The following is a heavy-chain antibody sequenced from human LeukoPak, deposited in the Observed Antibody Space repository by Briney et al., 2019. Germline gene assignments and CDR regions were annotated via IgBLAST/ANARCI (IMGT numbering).Heavy chain of an antibody. Sequence: SETLSLTCTVSGYSISSGYYWSWIRQPAGKGLEWIGRIYTSGSTNYNPSLKSRVTMSVDTSKNQFSLKLSSVTAADTAVYYCAREGSDCYGSGSYYRSYYYYMDVWGKGTTVTISS. CDR3: AREGSDCYGSGSYYRSYYYYMDV. CDR2: IYTSGST. D-gene: IGHD3-10*01. V-gene: IGHV4-4*07. CDR1: GYSISSGYY. J-gene: IGHJ6*03.